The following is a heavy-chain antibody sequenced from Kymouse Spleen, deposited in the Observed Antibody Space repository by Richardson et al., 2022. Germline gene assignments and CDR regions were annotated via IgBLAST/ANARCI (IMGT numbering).Heavy chain of an antibody. CDR1: GFTFSSYG. V-gene: IGHV3-30*18. CDR3: AKDHGTGTTRLFDY. J-gene: IGHJ4*02. Sequence: QVQLVESGGGVVQPGRSLRLSCAASGFTFSSYGMHWVRQAPGKGLEWVAVISYDGSNKYYADSVKGRFTISRDNSKNTLYLQMNSLRAEDTAVYYCAKDHGTGTTRLFDYWGQGTLVTVSS. CDR2: ISYDGSNK. D-gene: IGHD1-7*01.